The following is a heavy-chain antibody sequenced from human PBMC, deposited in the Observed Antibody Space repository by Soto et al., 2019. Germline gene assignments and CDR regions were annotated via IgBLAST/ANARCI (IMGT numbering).Heavy chain of an antibody. CDR3: ASGSSGYYYVDY. V-gene: IGHV1-69*06. J-gene: IGHJ4*02. CDR2: IIPIFGTA. CDR1: GGTFSSYS. D-gene: IGHD3-22*01. Sequence: SVKVSCKASGGTFSSYSISWVRQAPGQGLEWMGGIIPIFGTANYAQKFQGRVTMTADTSTSTAYMELSSLRSEDTAVYYCASGSSGYYYVDYWGQGTLVTAPQ.